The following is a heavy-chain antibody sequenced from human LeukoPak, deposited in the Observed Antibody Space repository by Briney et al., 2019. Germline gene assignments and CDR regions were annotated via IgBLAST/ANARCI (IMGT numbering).Heavy chain of an antibody. Sequence: SETLSLTCTVSGGSISSGDYYWSWIRQPPGKGLEWIGYIYYSGSTYYNPSLKSRVTISVDTSKNQFSLKLSSVTAADTAVYYCARPYGSGTLYYFDYWGQGTLVTVSS. V-gene: IGHV4-30-4*01. CDR2: IYYSGST. J-gene: IGHJ4*02. CDR3: ARPYGSGTLYYFDY. D-gene: IGHD3-10*01. CDR1: GGSISSGDYY.